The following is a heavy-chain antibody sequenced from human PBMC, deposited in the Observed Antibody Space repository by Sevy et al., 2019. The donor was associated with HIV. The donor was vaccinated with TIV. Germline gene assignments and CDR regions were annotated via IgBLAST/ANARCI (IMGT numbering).Heavy chain of an antibody. D-gene: IGHD2-21*02. CDR2: ISADSGNS. V-gene: IGHV1-18*01. J-gene: IGHJ4*02. CDR1: GYPFSSYG. Sequence: GESPKISCKASGYPFSSYGISWVRQAPGQGLEWMGWISADSGNSNYAQNLQGRVTMTTDTSTSTAYMELRSLRFDDTAVYYCARDLGGYGGNSIDYWGQGTLVTVSS. CDR3: ARDLGGYGGNSIDY.